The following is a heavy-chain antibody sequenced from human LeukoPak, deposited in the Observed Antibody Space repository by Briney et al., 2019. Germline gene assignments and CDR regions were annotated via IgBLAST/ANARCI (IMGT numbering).Heavy chain of an antibody. CDR1: GYTFTGYY. D-gene: IGHD1-7*01. CDR2: IIPIFGTA. Sequence: SVKVSCKASGYTFTGYYMHWVRQAPGQGLEWMGGIIPIFGTANYAQKFQGRVTITADESTSTAYMELSSLRSEDTAVYYCARTKLGLFDYWGQGTLVTVSS. V-gene: IGHV1-69*13. J-gene: IGHJ4*02. CDR3: ARTKLGLFDY.